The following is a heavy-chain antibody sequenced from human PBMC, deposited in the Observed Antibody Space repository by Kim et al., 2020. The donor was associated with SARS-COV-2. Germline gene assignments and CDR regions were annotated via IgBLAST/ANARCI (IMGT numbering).Heavy chain of an antibody. V-gene: IGHV1-69*01. J-gene: IGHJ3*02. Sequence: QKFQGRVTITADESTSTAYMELSSLRSEDTAVYYCARGPYYDFWSGYSDIWGQGTMVTVSS. D-gene: IGHD3-3*01. CDR3: ARGPYYDFWSGYSDI.